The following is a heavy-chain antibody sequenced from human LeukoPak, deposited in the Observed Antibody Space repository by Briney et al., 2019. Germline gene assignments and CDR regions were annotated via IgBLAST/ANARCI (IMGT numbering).Heavy chain of an antibody. V-gene: IGHV1-18*01. CDR1: GYTFIGYG. D-gene: IGHD6-19*01. J-gene: IGHJ3*02. Sequence: ASVKVSCKASGYTFIGYGISWARQAPGQGLDWMGWISPYDGNTNYAQRFQGRVTMTTDTSTRTAYMELRSLRSDDTAVYYCARWTYSRDWYFGALDIWGQGTMVTVSS. CDR3: ARWTYSRDWYFGALDI. CDR2: ISPYDGNT.